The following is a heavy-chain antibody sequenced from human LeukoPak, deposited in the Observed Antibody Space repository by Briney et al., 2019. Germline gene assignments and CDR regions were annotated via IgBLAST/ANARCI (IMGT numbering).Heavy chain of an antibody. Sequence: SETLSLTCTVSGGSISSSSYYWGWIRQPPGKGLEWIGSIYYSGSTYYNPSLKSRVTISVDTSKNQFSLKLSSVTAADTAVYYCATAPMRYYDYVWGSYRPSGCFDYWGRGTLVTVSS. V-gene: IGHV4-39*01. CDR3: ATAPMRYYDYVWGSYRPSGCFDY. CDR1: GGSISSSSYY. J-gene: IGHJ4*02. CDR2: IYYSGST. D-gene: IGHD3-16*02.